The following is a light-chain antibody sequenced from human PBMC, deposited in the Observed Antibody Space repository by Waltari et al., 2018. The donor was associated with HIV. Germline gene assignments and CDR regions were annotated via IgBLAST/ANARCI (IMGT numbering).Light chain of an antibody. CDR3: QSYDSSLSGSV. J-gene: IGLJ3*02. Sequence: QSVLTQPPSVSGAPGQRVTISCTGSSSNIGAGYDVHWYQQLPGTAPKLLIYGNINRRSGVPDRFSGSKSVTSASLAITGLQAEDEADYYCQSYDSSLSGSVFGGGTKLTVL. CDR1: SSNIGAGYD. CDR2: GNI. V-gene: IGLV1-40*01.